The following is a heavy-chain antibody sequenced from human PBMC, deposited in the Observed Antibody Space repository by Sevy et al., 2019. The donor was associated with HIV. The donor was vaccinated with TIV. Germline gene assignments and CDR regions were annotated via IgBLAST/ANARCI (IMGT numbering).Heavy chain of an antibody. CDR3: ARESYDFWTGPVDYDSGMDV. D-gene: IGHD3-3*01. V-gene: IGHV1-2*02. CDR1: GYTFTDTGYY. Sequence: ASVKVSCKASGYTFTDTGYYVHWVRQAPGQGLEWMGWINPKSGATNYAQKFQGRVTMTRDTSVSTANMELSRLRSDDTAVYYCARESYDFWTGPVDYDSGMDVWGQGTTVTVSS. CDR2: INPKSGAT. J-gene: IGHJ6*02.